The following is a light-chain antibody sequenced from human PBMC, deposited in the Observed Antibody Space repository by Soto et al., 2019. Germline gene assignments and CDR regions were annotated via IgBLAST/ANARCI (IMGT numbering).Light chain of an antibody. CDR2: EVS. V-gene: IGLV2-14*03. CDR3: CSYRSDISVV. Sequence: QSVLTQPASVSGSPGQSITISCTGTSSDVGGYNHVSWYQQHPGKAPKLMIYEVSNQPSGVSDRFSGSKSGTTASLTISGLQAEDEADYYCCSYRSDISVVFGGGTQLTVL. J-gene: IGLJ2*01. CDR1: SSDVGGYNH.